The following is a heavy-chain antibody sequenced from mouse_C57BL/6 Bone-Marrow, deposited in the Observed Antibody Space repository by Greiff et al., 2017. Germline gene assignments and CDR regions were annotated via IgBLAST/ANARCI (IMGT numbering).Heavy chain of an antibody. D-gene: IGHD2-4*01. V-gene: IGHV1-81*01. J-gene: IGHJ3*01. CDR1: GYTFTSYG. CDR2: IYPRSGNT. Sequence: VKLVESGAELARPGASVKLSCKASGYTFTSYGISWVKQRTGQGLEWIGEIYPRSGNTYYNEKFKGKATLTADKSSSTAYMELRSLTSEDSAVYFCARYDYGAWFAYWGQGTLVTVSA. CDR3: ARYDYGAWFAY.